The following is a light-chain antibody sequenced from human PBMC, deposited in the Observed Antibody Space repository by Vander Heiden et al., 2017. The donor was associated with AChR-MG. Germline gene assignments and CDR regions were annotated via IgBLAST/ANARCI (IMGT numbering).Light chain of an antibody. CDR2: EVN. V-gene: IGLV2-8*01. CDR3: SSYAGSNYVV. CDR1: SHDVGGYNY. Sequence: QSALTQPPSASGSPGQSVTISCTGTSHDVGGYNYVSWYPPHPGKAPKLMIYEVNKWPSGVPDRFSGSKSGNTASLTVSGLQAEDEADYYCSSYAGSNYVVFGGGTKLTVL. J-gene: IGLJ2*01.